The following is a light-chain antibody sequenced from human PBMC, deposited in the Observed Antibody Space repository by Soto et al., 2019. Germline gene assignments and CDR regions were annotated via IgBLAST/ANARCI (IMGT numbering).Light chain of an antibody. V-gene: IGKV1-12*01. CDR1: QDINNW. CDR2: AAS. CDR3: QQGSTFPLT. Sequence: DIQMTQSPSSVSASVGDRVTITCRASQDINNWLAWYQQKPGQAPKLLIYAASSLQSGVPSRFSGSGSGTDFTLTISSLQPEDCATYFCQQGSTFPLTFGGGTKVDI. J-gene: IGKJ4*01.